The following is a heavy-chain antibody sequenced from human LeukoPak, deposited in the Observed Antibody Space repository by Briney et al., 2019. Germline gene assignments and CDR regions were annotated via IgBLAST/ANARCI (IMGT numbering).Heavy chain of an antibody. Sequence: TTGGSLRLSCAVSGFTFSNGWMSWVRQAPGKGLEWVGRIKSKTDGGSTDYAAPVKGRFTISRDDSKNTLYLQMNSLKTDDTAVYYCTTEYYYDSSGLFDYWGQGTLVTVSS. CDR2: IKSKTDGGST. D-gene: IGHD3-22*01. CDR1: GFTFSNGW. V-gene: IGHV3-15*01. CDR3: TTEYYYDSSGLFDY. J-gene: IGHJ4*02.